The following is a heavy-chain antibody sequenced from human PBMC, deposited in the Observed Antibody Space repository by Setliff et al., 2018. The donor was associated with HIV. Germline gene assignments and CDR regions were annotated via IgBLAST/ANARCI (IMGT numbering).Heavy chain of an antibody. CDR3: ARRIDNSGSFPDKNWFDT. V-gene: IGHV4-4*09. CDR2: IFTSGST. CDR1: GGSISSYC. Sequence: SETLSLTCTVSGGSISSYCWNWIRQPPGGGLEWIGFIFTSGSTKYNPSLQSRVTMSIDTSKNQFSLKLTSVTAADTAVCYCARRIDNSGSFPDKNWFDTWGRGSLVTVSS. D-gene: IGHD3-10*01. J-gene: IGHJ5*02.